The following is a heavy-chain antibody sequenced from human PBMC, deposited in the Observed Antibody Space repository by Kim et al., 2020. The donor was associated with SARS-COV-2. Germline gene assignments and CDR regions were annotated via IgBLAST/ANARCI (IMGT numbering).Heavy chain of an antibody. Sequence: ASVKVSCKASGYTFTTYDINWVRQAPGLGPEWMGWMVPSRGDTVYAQKFQGRVTMTRDSSISTAYMELTILRSDDTAIYYCARGFGTCFDYWGQGTLVTV. V-gene: IGHV1-8*01. J-gene: IGHJ4*02. CDR3: ARGFGTCFDY. D-gene: IGHD3-16*01. CDR2: MVPSRGDT. CDR1: GYTFTTYD.